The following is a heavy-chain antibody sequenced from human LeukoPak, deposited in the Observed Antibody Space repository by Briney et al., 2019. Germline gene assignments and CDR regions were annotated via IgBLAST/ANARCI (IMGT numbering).Heavy chain of an antibody. CDR3: AREEVAAAGTSYYYYGMDV. D-gene: IGHD6-13*01. CDR2: IWYDGSNK. J-gene: IGHJ6*02. CDR1: GFTFSSYG. V-gene: IGHV3-33*01. Sequence: GGSLRLSCAASGFTFSSYGMHCVRQAPGKGLEWVADIWYDGSNKYYADSVKGRFTISRDNSKNTLYLQMNSLRAEDTAVYYCAREEVAAAGTSYYYYGMDVWGQGTTVTVSS.